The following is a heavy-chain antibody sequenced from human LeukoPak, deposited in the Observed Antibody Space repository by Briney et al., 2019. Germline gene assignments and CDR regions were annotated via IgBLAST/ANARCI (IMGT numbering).Heavy chain of an antibody. V-gene: IGHV5-51*01. CDR1: GYSFTSYW. D-gene: IGHD6-19*01. CDR2: IYPGDSDT. J-gene: IGHJ4*02. CDR3: ARHGSGSSGWYFSDY. Sequence: GESLKISCKGSGYSFTSYWIGWVRQMPGKGLEWMGIIYPGDSDTRYSPSFQGQVTISADKSISTAYLQWSSLKASDTAMYYCARHGSGSSGWYFSDYWGQGTLVTVSS.